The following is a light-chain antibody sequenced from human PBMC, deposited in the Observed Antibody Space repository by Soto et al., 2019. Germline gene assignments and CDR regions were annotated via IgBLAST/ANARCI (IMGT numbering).Light chain of an antibody. Sequence: QSALTQPASVSGSPGQSVAISCTGTSSDVGAYNYISWYQQHPGKAPKLLLSEVSNRPSGVSDRFSGSKSGNTASLTISGLQAEDEADYYCQSYDSSLSGYVFGTGTKLTVL. CDR3: QSYDSSLSGYV. V-gene: IGLV2-14*01. CDR2: EVS. CDR1: SSDVGAYNY. J-gene: IGLJ1*01.